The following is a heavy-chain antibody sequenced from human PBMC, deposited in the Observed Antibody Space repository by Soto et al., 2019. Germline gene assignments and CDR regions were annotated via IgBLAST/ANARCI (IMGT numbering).Heavy chain of an antibody. V-gene: IGHV3-15*01. D-gene: IGHD3-16*01. Sequence: EVQLVESGGGLVKPGESLRLSCATSGFTFSNAWMSCVGQAPGNGLEWVGRIKSRTDGGTTDYAAPVKGRFTISRDDSKNTLYLQMNGLKTEDTAVYYCTTFGLRWGFDYWGQGTLVTVSS. CDR2: IKSRTDGGTT. CDR1: GFTFSNAW. CDR3: TTFGLRWGFDY. J-gene: IGHJ4*02.